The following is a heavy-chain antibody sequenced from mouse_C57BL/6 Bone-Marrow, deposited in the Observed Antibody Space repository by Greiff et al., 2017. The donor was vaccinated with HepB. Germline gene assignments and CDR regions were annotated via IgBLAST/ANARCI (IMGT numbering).Heavy chain of an antibody. CDR3: AKSPLITTVVATRWYFDV. CDR1: GFSLTSYG. V-gene: IGHV2-4*01. J-gene: IGHJ1*03. D-gene: IGHD1-1*01. CDR2: IWSGGST. Sequence: QVQLKESGPGLVQPSQSLSITCTVSGFSLTSYGVHWVRQPPGKGLEWLGVIWSGGSTDYNAAFISRLSISKDNSKSQVFFKMNSLQADDTAIYYCAKSPLITTVVATRWYFDVWGTGTTVTVSS.